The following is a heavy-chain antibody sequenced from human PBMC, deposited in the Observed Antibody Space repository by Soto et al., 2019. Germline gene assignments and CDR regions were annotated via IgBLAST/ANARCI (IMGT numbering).Heavy chain of an antibody. CDR3: ARWCIAAALGDNWLDP. CDR1: GGSFSGYY. CDR2: INPSGSP. J-gene: IGHJ5*02. Sequence: QVQLQQWGAGLLQTSETLSITYAAYGGSFSGYYWSWLRQPPGKGLECIGEINPSGSPKYNPSLKSRVTISVDPSKLQFALKLSSVTAADTGVYYCARWCIAAALGDNWLDPGGQGTLVTVSS. V-gene: IGHV4-34*01. D-gene: IGHD6-13*01.